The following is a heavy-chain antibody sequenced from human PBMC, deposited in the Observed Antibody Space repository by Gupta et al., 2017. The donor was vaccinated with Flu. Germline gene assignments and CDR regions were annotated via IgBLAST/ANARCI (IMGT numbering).Heavy chain of an antibody. CDR2: ISYDGSNQ. Sequence: GMQWVRQAPGKRLEWVAVISYDGSNQYYADSVKGRFTISRDNSKNTVYLQMNSLTAEDSAVYYCAKDRQTVVVVPTATAWGQGTLVTVSS. CDR1: G. CDR3: AKDRQTVVVVPTATA. V-gene: IGHV3-30*18. J-gene: IGHJ5*02. D-gene: IGHD2-15*01.